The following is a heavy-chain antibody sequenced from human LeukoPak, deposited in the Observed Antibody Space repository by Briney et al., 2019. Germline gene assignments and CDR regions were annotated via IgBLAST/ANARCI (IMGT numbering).Heavy chain of an antibody. CDR2: FYYSGST. D-gene: IGHD2-15*01. J-gene: IGHJ4*02. CDR3: ARDRCSGGSCYSGTLDY. CDR1: GGSISSYY. Sequence: SETLSLTCTVSGGSISSYYWSWIRQPPGKGLEWIGDFYYSGSTNYNPSLKSRVTISVDTSKNQFSLKLSSVTAADTAVYYCARDRCSGGSCYSGTLDYWGQGTLVTVSS. V-gene: IGHV4-59*01.